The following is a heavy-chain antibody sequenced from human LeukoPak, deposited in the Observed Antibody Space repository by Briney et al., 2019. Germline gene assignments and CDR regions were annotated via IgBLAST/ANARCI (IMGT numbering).Heavy chain of an antibody. J-gene: IGHJ4*02. CDR3: ARDRYCYDSSGYLDY. Sequence: GGSLRLSCAASGFTFSSYGMHWVRQAPGKGLEWVAVIWYDGSNKYFADSVKGRFTISRDNSKNTLYLQMNSLRAEDTAVYYCARDRYCYDSSGYLDYWGQGTLVTVSS. D-gene: IGHD3-22*01. V-gene: IGHV3-33*01. CDR1: GFTFSSYG. CDR2: IWYDGSNK.